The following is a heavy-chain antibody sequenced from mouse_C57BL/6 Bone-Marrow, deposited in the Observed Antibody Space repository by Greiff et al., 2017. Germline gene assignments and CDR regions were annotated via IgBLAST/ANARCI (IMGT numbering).Heavy chain of an antibody. CDR3: AIWLRREYSF. J-gene: IGHJ3*01. V-gene: IGHV1-19*01. CDR2: INPYNGGT. D-gene: IGHD2-2*01. Sequence: EVQLQQSGPVLVKPGASVKMSCKASGYTFTDYYMNWVKQSHGKSLEWIGVINPYNGGTSYNQKFKGKATMTVDKSSSTAYMELNSLTSEDSAVYYCAIWLRREYSFWGQETLVTVSA. CDR1: GYTFTDYY.